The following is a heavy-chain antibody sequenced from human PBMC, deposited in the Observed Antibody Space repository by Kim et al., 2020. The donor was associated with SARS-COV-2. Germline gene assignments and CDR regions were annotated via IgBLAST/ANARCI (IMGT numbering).Heavy chain of an antibody. CDR3: ARKVRGYNSGDQ. Sequence: RYAQGCTGRFVFSLDTSVNTAYLQISSLKAEDTAIYYCARKVRGYNSGDQWGQGTLVTVSS. J-gene: IGHJ4*02. D-gene: IGHD5-12*01. V-gene: IGHV7-4-1*02.